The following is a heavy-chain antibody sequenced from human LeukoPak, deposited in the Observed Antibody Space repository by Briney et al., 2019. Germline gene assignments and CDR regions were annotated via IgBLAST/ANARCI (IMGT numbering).Heavy chain of an antibody. CDR3: ARTTMVRGTYYMDV. CDR1: GGSINSYY. CDR2: IHYSGST. Sequence: NPSETLSLTCTVSGGSINSYYWSWIRQPPGKGLQWIWCIHYSGSTNYNPSLKSRVTISVDTSKNQFSLKLSSVTAADTAVYYCARTTMVRGTYYMDVWGKGTTVTISS. D-gene: IGHD3-10*01. J-gene: IGHJ6*03. V-gene: IGHV4-59*01.